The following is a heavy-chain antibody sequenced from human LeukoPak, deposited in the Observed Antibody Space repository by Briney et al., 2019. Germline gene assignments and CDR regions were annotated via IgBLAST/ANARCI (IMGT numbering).Heavy chain of an antibody. CDR2: ISYDGSTE. CDR1: GFTFSSYA. CDR3: ARGRRSYCNSTSCHSLSDY. Sequence: GRSLRLSCAASGFTFSSYAMHWVRQAPGKGLEWVAVISYDGSTEYYADSVKGRFTISRDNSKNTLYLQMNSLRVEDTAVYFCARGRRSYCNSTSCHSLSDYWGQGTLVIVSS. J-gene: IGHJ4*02. V-gene: IGHV3-30-3*01. D-gene: IGHD2-2*01.